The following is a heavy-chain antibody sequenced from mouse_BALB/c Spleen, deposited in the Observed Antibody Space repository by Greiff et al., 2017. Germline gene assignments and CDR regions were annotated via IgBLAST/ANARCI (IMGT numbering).Heavy chain of an antibody. J-gene: IGHJ4*01. CDR3: ARDWDPYYYAMDY. Sequence: VQRVESGPGLVQPSQSLSITCTVSGFSLTSYGVHWVRQSPGKGLEWLGVIWSGGSTDYNAAFISRLSISKDNSKSQVFFKMNSLQANDTAIYYCARDWDPYYYAMDYWGQGTSVTVSS. D-gene: IGHD4-1*01. CDR2: IWSGGST. V-gene: IGHV2-2*02. CDR1: GFSLTSYG.